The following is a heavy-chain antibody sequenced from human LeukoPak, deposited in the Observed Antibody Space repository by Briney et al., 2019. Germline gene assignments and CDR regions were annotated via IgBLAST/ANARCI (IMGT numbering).Heavy chain of an antibody. CDR3: ARGGRRDTALAIRTGWFDS. CDR2: IIPILGIA. V-gene: IGHV1-69*02. Sequence: GASVKVSCKASGGNFSSYTISWVRQAPGQGLEWMGRIIPILGIANYAQKFQGRVTITADKSTSTAYMELSSLRSEETAVYYRARGGRRDTALAIRTGWFDSWGQGTLVTVSS. J-gene: IGHJ5*01. CDR1: GGNFSSYT. D-gene: IGHD5-18*01.